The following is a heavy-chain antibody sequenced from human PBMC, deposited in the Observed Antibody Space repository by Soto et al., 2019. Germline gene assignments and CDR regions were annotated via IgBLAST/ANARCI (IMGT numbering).Heavy chain of an antibody. J-gene: IGHJ4*02. CDR3: ARGWEKDKDYGDYFDY. V-gene: IGHV4-34*01. Sequence: PSETLSLTCAVYGASFSGYNCAWIRQPPGKGLEWIGEINHSGGANYNPSLKSRVTISMDTSKTQLSLKMTSVTAADTAVYYCARGWEKDKDYGDYFDYWGQETLVTVSS. CDR2: INHSGGA. CDR1: GASFSGYN. D-gene: IGHD4-17*01.